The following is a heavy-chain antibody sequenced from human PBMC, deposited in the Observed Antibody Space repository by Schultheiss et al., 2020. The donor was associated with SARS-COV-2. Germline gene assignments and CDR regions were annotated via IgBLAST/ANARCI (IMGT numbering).Heavy chain of an antibody. J-gene: IGHJ4*02. CDR2: IHYTGST. CDR1: GGSISSYY. Sequence: SETLSLTCTVYGGSISSYYWSWIRQPPGKGLEWIGYIHYTGSTSYNPSLTSRVTISVDTSKNQFSLKLSSVTAADTAVYYCARDGITIFGVVIDYWGQGTLVTVSS. D-gene: IGHD3-3*01. V-gene: IGHV4-59*08. CDR3: ARDGITIFGVVIDY.